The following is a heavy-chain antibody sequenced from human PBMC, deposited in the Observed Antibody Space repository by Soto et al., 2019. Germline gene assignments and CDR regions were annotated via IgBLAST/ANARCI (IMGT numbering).Heavy chain of an antibody. J-gene: IGHJ6*02. Sequence: GGSLRLSCSASGFTFSSYSMNWVRQAPGKGLEWVSSISSSSSYIYYADSVKGRFTISRDNAKNSLYLQMNSLRAEDTAVYYCARVENYDFWSGYYTGPYYYYYGMDVWGQGTTVTVSS. D-gene: IGHD3-3*01. CDR1: GFTFSSYS. CDR3: ARVENYDFWSGYYTGPYYYYYGMDV. V-gene: IGHV3-21*01. CDR2: ISSSSSYI.